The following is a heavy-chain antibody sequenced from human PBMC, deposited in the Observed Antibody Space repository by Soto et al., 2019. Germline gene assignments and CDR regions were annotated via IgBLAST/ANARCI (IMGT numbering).Heavy chain of an antibody. Sequence: PSETLSLTCTVSGGSISSYYWSWIRQPPGKGLEWIGNIHYSGSTNYNPSLKGRVTISVDTSKNQFSLKLSSVTAADTAVYYCARTLPNRQLFDSWSQGTLVTVSS. CDR3: ARTLPNRQLFDS. D-gene: IGHD1-1*01. CDR1: GGSISSYY. J-gene: IGHJ4*02. V-gene: IGHV4-59*12. CDR2: IHYSGST.